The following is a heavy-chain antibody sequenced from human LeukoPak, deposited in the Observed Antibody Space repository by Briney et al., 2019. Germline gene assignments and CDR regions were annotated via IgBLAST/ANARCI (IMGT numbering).Heavy chain of an antibody. V-gene: IGHV3-48*01. CDR3: ARALRYFDWLSSSPEYIWFDP. D-gene: IGHD3-9*01. CDR1: GFTFSSYS. CDR2: ISSSSSTI. J-gene: IGHJ5*02. Sequence: GGTLRLSCAASGFTFSSYSMNWVRQAPGKGLEWVSYISSSSSTIYYADSVKGRFTISRDNAKNSLYLQMNSLRAEDTAVYYCARALRYFDWLSSSPEYIWFDPWGQGTLVTVSS.